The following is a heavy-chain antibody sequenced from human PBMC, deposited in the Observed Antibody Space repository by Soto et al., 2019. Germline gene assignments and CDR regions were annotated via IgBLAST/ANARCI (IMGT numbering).Heavy chain of an antibody. CDR1: GFTFSDYW. CDR3: ARDPGKGGSLDP. V-gene: IGHV3-74*01. J-gene: IGHJ5*02. CDR2: INGDGSST. Sequence: EVQVVESGGGLVQPGGSLRLSCAASGFTFSDYWMYWVGQAPGQGLIWVSRINGDGSSTSYADSVKGRFTVSRENAKNTLYLQMNSLRAEDTAVYYCARDPGKGGSLDPWGQGTLVTVSS.